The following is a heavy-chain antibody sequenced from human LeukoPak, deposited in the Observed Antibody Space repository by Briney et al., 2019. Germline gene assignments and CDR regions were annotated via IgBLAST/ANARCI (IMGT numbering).Heavy chain of an antibody. CDR1: GFTFSDYY. Sequence: GGSLRLSCAASGFTFSDYYMSWIRQAPGKGLEWVSCISSSGSTIYYADSVKGRFTISRDNAKNSLYLQMNSLRAEDTAVYYCASPWGQWPVRYDFDYWGQGTLVTVSS. CDR3: ASPWGQWPVRYDFDY. D-gene: IGHD6-19*01. J-gene: IGHJ4*02. V-gene: IGHV3-11*01. CDR2: ISSSGSTI.